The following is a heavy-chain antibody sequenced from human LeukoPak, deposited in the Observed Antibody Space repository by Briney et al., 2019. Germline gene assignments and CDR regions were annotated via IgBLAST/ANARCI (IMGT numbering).Heavy chain of an antibody. CDR3: TSVTIDTANMDV. V-gene: IGHV1-2*02. CDR1: GYTFTGYY. CDR2: INPNSGGT. Sequence: ASVKVPCKASGYTFTGYYMHWMRQAPGQGLEWMGWINPNSGGTNYAQKFQGRVTMTRDTSISTAYMELSRLRSDDTAVYYCTSVTIDTANMDVWGKGTTVTVSS. J-gene: IGHJ6*03. D-gene: IGHD4-11*01.